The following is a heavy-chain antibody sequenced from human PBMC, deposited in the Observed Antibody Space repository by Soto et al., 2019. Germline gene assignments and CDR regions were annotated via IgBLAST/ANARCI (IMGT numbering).Heavy chain of an antibody. CDR3: AGRSAGSQGNYFDY. CDR2: LYSGGTT. D-gene: IGHD1-26*01. J-gene: IGHJ4*02. CDR1: GFIVSSNY. Sequence: EVQLVESGGGLIQPGGSLRLSCEASGFIVSSNYMTWVRQAPGKGLDWVSVLYSGGTTFYADSVKGRFTISGDNSKNTLYLQMNSLRAEDTAVYYCAGRSAGSQGNYFDYGGQGTLVTVSS. V-gene: IGHV3-53*01.